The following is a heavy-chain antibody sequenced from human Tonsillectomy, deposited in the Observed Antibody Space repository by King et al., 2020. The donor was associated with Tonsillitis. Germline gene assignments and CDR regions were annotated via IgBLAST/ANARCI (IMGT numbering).Heavy chain of an antibody. V-gene: IGHV4-4*07. CDR2: IYTSGST. CDR1: GGSISSYY. Sequence: VQLQESGPGLVKPSETLSLTCTVSGGSISSYYWSWIRQPAGKGLEWIGRIYTSGSTNYNPSLKSRVTMSVDTSKNQFSLKLSSVTAADTAVYYCARDGDFWSGYYNYYFDYWGQGTLVTVSS. J-gene: IGHJ4*02. CDR3: ARDGDFWSGYYNYYFDY. D-gene: IGHD3-3*01.